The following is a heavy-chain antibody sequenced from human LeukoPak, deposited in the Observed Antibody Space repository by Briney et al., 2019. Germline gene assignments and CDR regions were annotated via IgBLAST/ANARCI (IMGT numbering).Heavy chain of an antibody. V-gene: IGHV3-30*02. Sequence: SGGSLRLSCAASGFTFSGYGMHWVRQAPGKGLEWVAFIRYDGSNKYYADSVKGRFTISRDNSKNTLYLQMNSLRAEDTAVYYCAKGTAMTNDYWGQGTLVTVSS. J-gene: IGHJ4*02. CDR2: IRYDGSNK. CDR3: AKGTAMTNDY. CDR1: GFTFSGYG. D-gene: IGHD5-18*01.